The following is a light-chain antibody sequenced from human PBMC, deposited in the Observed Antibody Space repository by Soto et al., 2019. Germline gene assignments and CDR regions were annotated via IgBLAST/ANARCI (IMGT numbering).Light chain of an antibody. V-gene: IGKV2-28*01. CDR1: QSLLYNNTYNY. CDR2: FGS. J-gene: IGKJ5*01. Sequence: DVVLTQSPLSLPVTPGEPASIACRSSQSLLYNNTYNYSDWYVQTPGKSPQLLIYFGSNRAPGVPDRLSGSGSGTDFTLKINRVEAEDVGTYYCMQALQSLTFGQGTRLEIK. CDR3: MQALQSLT.